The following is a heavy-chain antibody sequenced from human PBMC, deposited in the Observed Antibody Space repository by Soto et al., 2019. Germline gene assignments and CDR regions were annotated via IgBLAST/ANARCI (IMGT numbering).Heavy chain of an antibody. CDR2: ISAHNGNT. D-gene: IGHD1-26*01. CDR1: GYTFTSYG. V-gene: IGHV1-18*01. CDR3: ARGRYGDY. Sequence: QVHLVQSGAEVKKPGASVKVSCKASGYTFTSYGITWVRQAPGQGLEWMGWISAHNGNTDYAQKLQGRVIVTRDTSTSTAYMELRGLISDDTAVYYWARGRYGDYWGQGALVTVSS. J-gene: IGHJ4*02.